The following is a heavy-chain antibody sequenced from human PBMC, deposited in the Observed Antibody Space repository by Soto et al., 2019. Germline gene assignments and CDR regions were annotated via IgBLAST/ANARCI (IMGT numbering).Heavy chain of an antibody. D-gene: IGHD3-10*01. V-gene: IGHV1-46*01. CDR2: INPSGGST. Sequence: GASVKVSCKASGYTFTSYYMHWVRQAPGQGLEWMGIINPSGGSTSYAQKFQGRVTMTRDTSTSTVYMELSSLRSEDTAVYYCAREGFGAPYYYYGMDVWGQGTTVTV. J-gene: IGHJ6*02. CDR1: GYTFTSYY. CDR3: AREGFGAPYYYYGMDV.